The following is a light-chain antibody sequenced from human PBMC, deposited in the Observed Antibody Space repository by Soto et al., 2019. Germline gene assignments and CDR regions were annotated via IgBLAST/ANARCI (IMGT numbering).Light chain of an antibody. V-gene: IGKV3-15*01. CDR2: GAS. Sequence: EVVLTQSPGTLSLSPGERATLSCRASQSVSSNLAWYQQKPGQAPRLLIYGASTRATGIPARFSGSGSGTEFTLTISSLQSEDFAVYYCQQYNKWPHTWTFRQGTKVDIK. CDR3: QQYNKWPHTWT. CDR1: QSVSSN. J-gene: IGKJ1*01.